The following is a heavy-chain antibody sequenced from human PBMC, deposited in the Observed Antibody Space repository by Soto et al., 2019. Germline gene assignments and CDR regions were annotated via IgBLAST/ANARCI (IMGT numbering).Heavy chain of an antibody. J-gene: IGHJ6*02. V-gene: IGHV2-5*02. Sequence: QITLKESGPPLVKPTQTLTLTCTFSGFSLSTSGVGVGWIRQPPGKALEWLALIYWDDDKRYSPSLKSRLTITKDTSKNQVVLTMTNMDPVDTATYYCAHTSLAIQLWEKPYYYYYGMDVWGQGTTVTVSS. CDR3: AHTSLAIQLWEKPYYYYYGMDV. CDR1: GFSLSTSGVG. D-gene: IGHD5-18*01. CDR2: IYWDDDK.